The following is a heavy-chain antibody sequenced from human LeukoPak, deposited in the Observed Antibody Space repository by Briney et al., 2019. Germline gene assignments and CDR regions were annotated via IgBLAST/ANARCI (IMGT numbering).Heavy chain of an antibody. D-gene: IGHD3-22*01. CDR3: AKARGLIGGAFDL. J-gene: IGHJ3*01. CDR2: INWNGGST. V-gene: IGHV3-20*04. Sequence: GGSLRLSCAASGFTYDDYGMSWVRQAPGKGLEWVSGINWNGGSTGYADSVKGRFTISRDNSKNSLYLQMNSLRIEDTALYYCAKARGLIGGAFDLWGQGTMVTVSS. CDR1: GFTYDDYG.